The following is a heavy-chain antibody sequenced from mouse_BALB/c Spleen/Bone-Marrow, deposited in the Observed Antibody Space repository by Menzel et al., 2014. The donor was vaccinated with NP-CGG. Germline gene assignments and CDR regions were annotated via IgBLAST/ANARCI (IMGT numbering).Heavy chain of an antibody. D-gene: IGHD1-1*02. CDR2: ISDGGSYT. J-gene: IGHJ1*01. Sequence: EVQRVESGGGLVKPGGSLKLSCAASGFTFSDYYMYWVRQTPEERLEWVATISDGGSYTYYPDSVKGRFTVSRDNAKNNLYLQMSSLKSEDTAMYYCERECGASYDYYYDVWGAGTTVTVSS. V-gene: IGHV5-4*02. CDR1: GFTFSDYY. CDR3: ERECGASYDYYYDV.